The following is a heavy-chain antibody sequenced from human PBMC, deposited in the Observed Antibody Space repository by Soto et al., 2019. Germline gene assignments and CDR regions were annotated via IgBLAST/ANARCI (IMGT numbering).Heavy chain of an antibody. D-gene: IGHD6-19*01. V-gene: IGHV3-15*01. CDR2: IKRQSEDETR. CDR3: GTEGQMSSVSEWADYFEY. J-gene: IGHJ4*02. CDR1: GFTFSHVW. Sequence: EVQLVESGGGLVEPGGSLRLSCAASGFTFSHVWMSWFRQAPGKGLEWVARIKRQSEDETRYYAAAVKGRFTFSRDDSKHTLYLEINSQKTEYKDTYYCGTEGQMSSVSEWADYFEYCGQGTLVTVAS.